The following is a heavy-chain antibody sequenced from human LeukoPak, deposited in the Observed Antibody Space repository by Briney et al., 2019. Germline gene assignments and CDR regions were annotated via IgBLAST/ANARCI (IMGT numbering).Heavy chain of an antibody. CDR3: ARDRSGYSGYDFFDY. J-gene: IGHJ4*02. CDR1: GFTFSSYS. CDR2: ISSSSSTI. Sequence: GSLRLSCAASGFTFSSYSMNWVRQAPGKGLEWVSYISSSSSTIYYADSVKGRFTISRDNAKNSLYLQMNSLRAEDTAVYYCARDRSGYSGYDFFDYWGQGALVTVSS. D-gene: IGHD5-12*01. V-gene: IGHV3-48*04.